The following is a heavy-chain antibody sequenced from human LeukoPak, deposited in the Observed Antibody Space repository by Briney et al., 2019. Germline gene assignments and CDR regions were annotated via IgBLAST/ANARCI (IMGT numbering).Heavy chain of an antibody. V-gene: IGHV3-48*03. D-gene: IGHD6-25*01. CDR3: ARDVITATDTAF. CDR2: ISRTGTYT. J-gene: IGHJ4*02. Sequence: QAGGSLRLSCAASGFSFSSHEMNWVRQAPGKGLEWVSYISRTGTYTYYSDSVKGRFTISRDNTRNSVFLQMESLRAEDTALYYCARDVITATDTAFRGQGTLVTVSS. CDR1: GFSFSSHE.